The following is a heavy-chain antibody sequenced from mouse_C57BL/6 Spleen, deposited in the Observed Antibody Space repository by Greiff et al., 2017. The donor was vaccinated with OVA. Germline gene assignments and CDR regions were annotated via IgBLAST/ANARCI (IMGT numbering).Heavy chain of an antibody. V-gene: IGHV2-6-1*01. Sequence: QVQLKQSGPGLVAPSQSLSITCTVSGFSLTSYGVHWVRQPPGKGLEWLVVIWSDGSTTYNSALKSRLSISKDNSKSQVFLKMNSLQTDDTAMYYCARHDSSGYDYFDDWGQGTTLTVSS. D-gene: IGHD3-2*02. CDR3: ARHDSSGYDYFDD. CDR2: IWSDGST. J-gene: IGHJ2*01. CDR1: GFSLTSYG.